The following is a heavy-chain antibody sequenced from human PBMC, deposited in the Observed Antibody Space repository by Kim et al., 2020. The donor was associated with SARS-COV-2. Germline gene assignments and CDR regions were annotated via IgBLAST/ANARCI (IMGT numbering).Heavy chain of an antibody. CDR2: INPNSGGT. J-gene: IGHJ5*02. CDR1: GYTFTGYY. D-gene: IGHD2-2*01. Sequence: ASVKVSCKASGYTFTGYYMHWVRQAPGQGLEWMGRINPNSGGTNYAQKFQGRVTMTRDTSISTAYMELSRLRSDDTAVYYCARDPLGYCSSTSCSTNWFDPWGQGTLVTVSS. V-gene: IGHV1-2*06. CDR3: ARDPLGYCSSTSCSTNWFDP.